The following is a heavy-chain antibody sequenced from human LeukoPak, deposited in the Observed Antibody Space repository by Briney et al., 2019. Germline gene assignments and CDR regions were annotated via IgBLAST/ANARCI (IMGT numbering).Heavy chain of an antibody. D-gene: IGHD6-19*01. CDR1: GYIFINYY. CDR3: ARGPYSSGWYGLDF. J-gene: IGHJ4*02. Sequence: VASVKVSCKASGYIFINYYIYWVRHAPGQGLEWMGLINPSGGRTAYAQNFQGRVTMTRDMSTSTHYLELGSLRSEDTAVYYCARGPYSSGWYGLDFWGQGTLVTV. V-gene: IGHV1-46*01. CDR2: INPSGGRT.